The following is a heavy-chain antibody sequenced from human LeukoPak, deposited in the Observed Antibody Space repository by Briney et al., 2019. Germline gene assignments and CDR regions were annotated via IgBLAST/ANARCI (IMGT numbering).Heavy chain of an antibody. Sequence: GGSLRLSCLTSGFTLSTNAMSWVRQAPGKGLEWISGISGSGASTYYADSVKGRFTISRDDSRNTLYLQMNSQRGDDTAVYYCAKDVGKWESLHFFDYWGQGTLVTVSS. J-gene: IGHJ4*02. V-gene: IGHV3-23*01. CDR2: ISGSGAST. CDR1: GFTLSTNA. D-gene: IGHD1-26*01. CDR3: AKDVGKWESLHFFDY.